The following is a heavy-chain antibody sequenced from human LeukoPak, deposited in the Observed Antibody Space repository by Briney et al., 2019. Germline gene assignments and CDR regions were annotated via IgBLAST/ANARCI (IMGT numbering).Heavy chain of an antibody. J-gene: IGHJ4*02. D-gene: IGHD3-22*01. CDR2: INSSSSNI. CDR3: AKRGVVIRVILVGFHKEAYYFDS. V-gene: IGHV3-11*01. Sequence: GGSLRLSCAASGFTFSDYYMSWIRQAPGKGLEWVSYINSSSSNIFYADSVKGRFTISRDNAKNSLYLQMNSLRAEDTAVYFCAKRGVVIRVILVGFHKEAYYFDSWGQGALVTVSS. CDR1: GFTFSDYY.